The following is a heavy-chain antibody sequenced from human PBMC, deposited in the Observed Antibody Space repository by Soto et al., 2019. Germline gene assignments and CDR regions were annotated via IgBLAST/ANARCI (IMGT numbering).Heavy chain of an antibody. D-gene: IGHD3-3*01. Sequence: ASVKVSCKASGYTFASYAMHWVRQAPGQRFEWMGWINAGNGNTKYSQKFQGRVTITRDTSASTAYMELSSLRSEDTAVYYCARANYDFWSGYNNWFDPWGQGTLVTVSS. V-gene: IGHV1-3*01. CDR3: ARANYDFWSGYNNWFDP. CDR1: GYTFASYA. CDR2: INAGNGNT. J-gene: IGHJ5*02.